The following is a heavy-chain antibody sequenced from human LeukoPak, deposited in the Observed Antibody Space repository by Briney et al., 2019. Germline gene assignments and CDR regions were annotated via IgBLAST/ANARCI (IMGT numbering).Heavy chain of an antibody. Sequence: GGSLRLSCAASGFTFSSYGMHWVRQAPGKGLEWMAFIRYDGINKYYADSVKGRFTISRDNSKNTLYLQMNSLRAEDTAGYYLPKDYENTTGGQTLPKYYFDYWGKGTLVTASP. V-gene: IGHV3-30*02. J-gene: IGHJ4*02. CDR1: GFTFSSYG. CDR3: PKDYENTTGGQTLPKYYFDY. CDR2: IRYDGINK. D-gene: IGHD2/OR15-2a*01.